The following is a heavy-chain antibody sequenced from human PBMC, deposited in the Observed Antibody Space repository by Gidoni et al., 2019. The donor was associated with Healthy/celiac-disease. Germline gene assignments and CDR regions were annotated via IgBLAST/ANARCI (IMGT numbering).Heavy chain of an antibody. CDR3: AKANLGYCTNGVCPLSY. CDR2: RSYDGSNK. CDR1: GFTFSSYG. D-gene: IGHD2-8*01. J-gene: IGHJ4*02. V-gene: IGHV3-30*18. Sequence: QVQLVESGGGVVQPGRSLRLSCAASGFTFSSYGMHWVRQAPGKGLEWVAVRSYDGSNKYYADSVKGRFTISRDNSKNTLYLQMNSLRAEDTAVYYCAKANLGYCTNGVCPLSYWGQGTLVTVSS.